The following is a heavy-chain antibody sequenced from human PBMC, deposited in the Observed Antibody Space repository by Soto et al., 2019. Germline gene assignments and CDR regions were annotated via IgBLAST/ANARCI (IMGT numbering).Heavy chain of an antibody. V-gene: IGHV2-5*02. D-gene: IGHD6-6*01. J-gene: IGHJ4*02. CDR1: GFSLTSNDVG. CDR3: AHSRYSRSSFDY. CDR2: IYWDDDK. Sequence: SGPTLANPTQTLTLTCTFSGFSLTSNDVGVGWIRQPPGKALEWLALIYWDDDKRYSPSLKSRLTITKDTSKNQVVLRMTNMDPVDTATYYCAHSRYSRSSFDYWGQGTLVTVSS.